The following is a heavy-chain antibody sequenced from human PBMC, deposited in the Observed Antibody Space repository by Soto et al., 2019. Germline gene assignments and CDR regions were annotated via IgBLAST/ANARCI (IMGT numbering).Heavy chain of an antibody. CDR1: GFTFRTYT. CDR2: IRGFSPYT. V-gene: IGHV3-21*01. D-gene: IGHD2-21*01. Sequence: PGGSLRLSCISSGFTFRTYTMNWVRQAPGKGLEWVSGIRGFSPYTFYAESVKGRFTISRDNAKNSLYLQMNSLRAEDTAVYYCARVRGGDSRYYYYNAMGVRDQETTFTVSS. J-gene: IGHJ6*02. CDR3: ARVRGGDSRYYYYNAMGV.